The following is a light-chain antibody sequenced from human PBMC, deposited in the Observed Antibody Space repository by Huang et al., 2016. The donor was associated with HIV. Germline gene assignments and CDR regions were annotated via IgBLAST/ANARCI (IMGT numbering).Light chain of an antibody. J-gene: IGKJ2*01. CDR1: QSVSSD. Sequence: EIVLTQSPATLSLSPGERATLSCRASQSVSSDLDWYQQKAGQAPRLLIYGASNRATGIPARFSGSGSGTDFTLTISSLEPEYFAVYYCQQRSDWPRTFGQGTKLEIK. CDR3: QQRSDWPRT. V-gene: IGKV3-11*01. CDR2: GAS.